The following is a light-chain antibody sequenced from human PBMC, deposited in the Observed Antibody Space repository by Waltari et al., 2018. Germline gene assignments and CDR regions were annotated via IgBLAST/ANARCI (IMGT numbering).Light chain of an antibody. CDR1: QSVLYSSNNYNY. CDR2: GAS. J-gene: IGKJ2*01. CDR3: QQYYESPYT. Sequence: DIAMTQSPDSLAVSMGARASINSKSNQSVLYSSNNYNYLAWYQQKPGQPPHLLIYGASTRESGVPDRFGGSGSGTHFTLTISSLQAEDVAVYYCQQYYESPYTFGQGTKLEIK. V-gene: IGKV4-1*01.